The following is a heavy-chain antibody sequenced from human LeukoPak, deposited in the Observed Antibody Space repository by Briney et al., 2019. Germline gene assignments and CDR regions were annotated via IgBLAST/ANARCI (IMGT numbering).Heavy chain of an antibody. CDR2: ISAYNGNT. J-gene: IGHJ1*01. CDR3: ARVPGFGFGCDKNTSEYFQH. CDR1: GYTFTSYG. Sequence: ASVKVSCKASGYTFTSYGISWVRQAPGQGLEWMGWISAYNGNTNYAQKLQGRVTMTTDTSTSTAYMELRSLRSDDTAVYYCARVPGFGFGCDKNTSEYFQHWGQGTLVTVSS. D-gene: IGHD3-10*01. V-gene: IGHV1-18*01.